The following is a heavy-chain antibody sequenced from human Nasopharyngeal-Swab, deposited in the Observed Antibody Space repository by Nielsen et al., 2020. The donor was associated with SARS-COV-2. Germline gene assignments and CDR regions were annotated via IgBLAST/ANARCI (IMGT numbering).Heavy chain of an antibody. J-gene: IGHJ6*02. CDR1: GYNFASYW. D-gene: IGHD1-26*01. CDR2: IYPGDSDT. Sequence: GESLKISCKASGYNFASYWIGWVRQMPGRGLEWMGIIYPGDSDTRYSPSFQGQVTISVDKSINTAFLHSSSLKASDIATYYCARSGTYYGTDVWGQGTTVIVSS. CDR3: ARSGTYYGTDV. V-gene: IGHV5-51*01.